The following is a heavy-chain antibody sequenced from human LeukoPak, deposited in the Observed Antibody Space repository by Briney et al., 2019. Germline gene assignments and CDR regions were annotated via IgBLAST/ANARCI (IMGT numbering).Heavy chain of an antibody. J-gene: IGHJ4*02. D-gene: IGHD2-2*01. V-gene: IGHV4-34*01. Sequence: SETLSLTCAGYGGSFSGYYWSWIRQPPGKGLEWIGEINHSGSTNYNPSLKSRVTISVDTSKDQFSLKLSSVTAADTAVYYCARGAMEGYCSSTSCSPDFDYWGQGTLVTVSS. CDR2: INHSGST. CDR3: ARGAMEGYCSSTSCSPDFDY. CDR1: GGSFSGYY.